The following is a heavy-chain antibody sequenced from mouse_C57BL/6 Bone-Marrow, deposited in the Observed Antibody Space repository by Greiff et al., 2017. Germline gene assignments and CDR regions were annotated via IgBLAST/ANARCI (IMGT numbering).Heavy chain of an antibody. CDR2: IRSKSNNYAT. V-gene: IGHV10-1*01. Sequence: EVMLVESGGGLVQPKGSLKLSCAASGFSFNTYAMNWVRQAPGKGLEWVARIRSKSNNYATYYADSVKDRFTISRDDSESMLYLQMNNLKTEDTAMYYCVRNLGENFDYWGQGTTLTVPS. CDR3: VRNLGENFDY. J-gene: IGHJ2*01. CDR1: GFSFNTYA. D-gene: IGHD4-1*01.